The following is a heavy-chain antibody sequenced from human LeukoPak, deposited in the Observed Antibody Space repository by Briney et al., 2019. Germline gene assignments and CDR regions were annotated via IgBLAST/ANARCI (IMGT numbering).Heavy chain of an antibody. CDR3: ARDRRQWLVDGWFDP. Sequence: PGRSLRLSCAASGFTFSSYAMHWVRQAPGKGLEWVAVISYDGSNKYYADSVKGRFTISGDNSKNTLYLQMNSLRAEDTAVYYCARDRRQWLVDGWFDPWGQGTLVTVSS. V-gene: IGHV3-30-3*01. CDR2: ISYDGSNK. J-gene: IGHJ5*02. CDR1: GFTFSSYA. D-gene: IGHD6-19*01.